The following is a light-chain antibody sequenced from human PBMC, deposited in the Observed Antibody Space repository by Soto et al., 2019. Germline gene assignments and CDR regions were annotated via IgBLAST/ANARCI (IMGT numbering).Light chain of an antibody. Sequence: PGDRGTLSCRDSQSVDTNLAWYQQKRGHTPRLLVCGASTRAADLPRMFSGSVSGTESTIIISNLQSEYFAVYYCQQYKNWPRTFGRGTKVEIK. V-gene: IGKV3-15*01. J-gene: IGKJ1*01. CDR3: QQYKNWPRT. CDR2: GAS. CDR1: QSVDTN.